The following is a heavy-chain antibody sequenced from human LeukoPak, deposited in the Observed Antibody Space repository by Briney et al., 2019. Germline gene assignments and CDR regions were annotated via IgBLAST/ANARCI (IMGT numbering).Heavy chain of an antibody. CDR1: GFTFSSHW. CDR3: AKGDVRGIIISY. Sequence: GGSLRLSCAASGFTFSSHWMNWVRQAPGKGLEWVAIIKQDGSEKYYVGSVKGRFTISRDNAKNSLYLQMNSLRAEDTAVYYCAKGDVRGIIISYWGQGTLVTVSS. V-gene: IGHV3-7*02. CDR2: IKQDGSEK. D-gene: IGHD3-10*01. J-gene: IGHJ4*02.